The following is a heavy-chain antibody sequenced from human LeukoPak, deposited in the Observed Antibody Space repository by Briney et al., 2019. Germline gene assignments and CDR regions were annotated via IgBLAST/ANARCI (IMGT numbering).Heavy chain of an antibody. V-gene: IGHV4-59*01. J-gene: IGHJ3*02. CDR2: IYYSRST. CDR3: ARAITSITIFGVVIMAAFDI. Sequence: SETLSLTCTVSGGSISSYYWSWLRQPPGKGLEWIGYIYYSRSTNYNPSLKSRVTISVDTSKNQFSLKLSSVTAADTAVYYCARAITSITIFGVVIMAAFDIWGQGTMVTVSS. CDR1: GGSISSYY. D-gene: IGHD3-3*01.